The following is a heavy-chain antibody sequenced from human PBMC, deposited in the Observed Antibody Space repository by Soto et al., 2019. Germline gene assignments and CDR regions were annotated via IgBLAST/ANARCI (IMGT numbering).Heavy chain of an antibody. CDR3: ARTGWPQSSYYFDY. CDR2: INEDGSEK. Sequence: GGSLRLSCAASGFSFSLYWMSWVRQTPGKGLEWVANINEDGSEKFFAGSVKGRFTISRDNAKNSLSLQMNSLTADDTAVYYCARTGWPQSSYYFDYWGQGTLVTVSS. D-gene: IGHD3-16*01. J-gene: IGHJ4*02. CDR1: GFSFSLYW. V-gene: IGHV3-7*03.